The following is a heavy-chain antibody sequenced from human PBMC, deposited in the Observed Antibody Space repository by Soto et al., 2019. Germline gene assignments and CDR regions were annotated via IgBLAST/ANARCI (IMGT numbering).Heavy chain of an antibody. Sequence: GGSLRLSCAASGFTFSGSAMHWVRQASGKGLEWVGRIRSKANSYATAYAASVKGRFTISRDDSKNTAYLQMNSLKTEDTAVYYCTADAPGIATRYWGQGTLVTVSS. CDR1: GFTFSGSA. J-gene: IGHJ4*02. V-gene: IGHV3-73*01. CDR3: TADAPGIATRY. D-gene: IGHD6-13*01. CDR2: IRSKANSYAT.